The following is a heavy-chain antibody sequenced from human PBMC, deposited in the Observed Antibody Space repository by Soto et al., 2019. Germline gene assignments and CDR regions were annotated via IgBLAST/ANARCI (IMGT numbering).Heavy chain of an antibody. CDR1: GFTFSSYA. CDR2: ISGSGGST. J-gene: IGHJ4*02. V-gene: IGHV3-23*01. CDR3: AKDRNVLLWFGESDY. D-gene: IGHD3-10*01. Sequence: PGGSLRLSCAASGFTFSSYAMSWVRQAPGKGLEWVSAISGSGGSTYYADSVKGRFTISRDNSKNTLYLQMNSLRAEDTALYYGAKDRNVLLWFGESDYWGQGTLVTVSS.